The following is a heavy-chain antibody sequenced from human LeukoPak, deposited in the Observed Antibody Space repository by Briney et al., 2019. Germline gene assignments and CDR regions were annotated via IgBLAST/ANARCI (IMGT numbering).Heavy chain of an antibody. CDR1: GYTFTSYD. CDR2: MNPNSGNT. Sequence: ASVTVSCKASGYTFTSYDINWVRQATGQGLEWMGWMNPNSGNTGYAQKFQGRVTMTKNTSISTAYMELSSLRSEDTAVYYCARGNPYDFWSGYYTPGAFDIWGQGTMVTVSS. V-gene: IGHV1-8*01. CDR3: ARGNPYDFWSGYYTPGAFDI. J-gene: IGHJ3*02. D-gene: IGHD3-3*01.